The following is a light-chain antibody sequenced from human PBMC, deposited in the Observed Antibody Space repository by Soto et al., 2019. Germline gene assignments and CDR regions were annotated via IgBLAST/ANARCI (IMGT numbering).Light chain of an antibody. CDR2: GAS. CDR1: ESVSTND. J-gene: IGKJ4*01. CDR3: QQYGSVPLT. Sequence: EIVLTQSPGTLSLSPGERATLSCRASESVSTNDLAWYQQKPGQSPRLLISGASSRATGIPDRFSGSGSGADFTLTINRLEPEDFAVYYCQQYGSVPLTFGGGTKVEIK. V-gene: IGKV3-20*01.